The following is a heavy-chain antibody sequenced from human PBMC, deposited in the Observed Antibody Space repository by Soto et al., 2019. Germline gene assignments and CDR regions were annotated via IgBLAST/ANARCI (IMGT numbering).Heavy chain of an antibody. J-gene: IGHJ4*02. Sequence: QVQLQASGPGLVKPSQTLSLTCTVSGGSISSGGYYWSWIRQHPGKGLEWIGYIYYSGSTYYNPSLKSRVTISVDTSKNQFSLKLSSVTAADTAVYYCARGEVGSSTSCYPYWGQGTLVTVSS. CDR2: IYYSGST. D-gene: IGHD2-2*01. CDR1: GGSISSGGYY. V-gene: IGHV4-31*03. CDR3: ARGEVGSSTSCYPY.